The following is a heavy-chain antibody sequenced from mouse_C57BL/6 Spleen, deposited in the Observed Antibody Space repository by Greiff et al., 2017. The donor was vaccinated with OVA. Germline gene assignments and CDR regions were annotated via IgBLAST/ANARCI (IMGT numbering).Heavy chain of an antibody. CDR3: ARSAGYFDV. CDR1: GYAFTNYL. J-gene: IGHJ1*03. CDR2: INPGSGGT. Sequence: VKLMESGAELVRPGTSVKVSCKASGYAFTNYLIEWVKQRPGQGLEWIGVINPGSGGTNYNEKFKGKATLTADKSSSTAYMQLSSLTSEDSAVYFCARSAGYFDVWGTGTTVTVSS. V-gene: IGHV1-54*01.